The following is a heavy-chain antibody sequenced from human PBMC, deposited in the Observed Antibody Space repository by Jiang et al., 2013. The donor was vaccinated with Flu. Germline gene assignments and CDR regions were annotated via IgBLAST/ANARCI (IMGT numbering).Heavy chain of an antibody. J-gene: IGHJ4*02. CDR2: INPSGGST. V-gene: IGHV1-46*01. CDR3: ARAGLVQQWEY. Sequence: SYYLHWVRQAPGQGLEWMGLINPSGGSTNYAQKFQGRVTMTRDTSTSTVYMELSSLRSEDTAVYYCARAGLVQQWEYWGQGTLVTVSS. CDR1: SYY. D-gene: IGHD1-26*01.